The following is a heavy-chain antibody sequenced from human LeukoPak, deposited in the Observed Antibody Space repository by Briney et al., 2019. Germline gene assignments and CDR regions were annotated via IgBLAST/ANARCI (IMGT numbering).Heavy chain of an antibody. Sequence: GGSLRLSCAASGFTFSSYAMTWVRQAPGKGLEWVSSISASGGSTYYADSVKGRFTVSRDNSKNTLYLQMNSLRADDTAVYYCAKDRVGGDWGQGTLVTVSS. CDR3: AKDRVGGD. CDR2: ISASGGST. V-gene: IGHV3-23*01. D-gene: IGHD3-16*01. J-gene: IGHJ4*02. CDR1: GFTFSSYA.